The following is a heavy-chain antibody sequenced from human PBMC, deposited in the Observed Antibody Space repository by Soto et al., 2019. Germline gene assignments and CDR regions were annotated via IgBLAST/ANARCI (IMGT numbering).Heavy chain of an antibody. V-gene: IGHV3-23*01. D-gene: IGHD1-26*01. J-gene: IGHJ4*02. CDR3: ARRGSGSYYDY. Sequence: EVQLLESGGGLVQPGGSLRLSCGASGFTFSSYAMRWVRLAPGKGLEWVSAISGSGDSTYYADSVKGRFTISRDNSKNTLYLQMNSLRAEDTAVYYCARRGSGSYYDYWGQGTLVTVSS. CDR1: GFTFSSYA. CDR2: ISGSGDST.